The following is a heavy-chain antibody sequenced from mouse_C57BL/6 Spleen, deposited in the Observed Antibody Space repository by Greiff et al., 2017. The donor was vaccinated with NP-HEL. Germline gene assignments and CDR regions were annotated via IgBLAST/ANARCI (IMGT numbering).Heavy chain of an antibody. J-gene: IGHJ1*03. V-gene: IGHV1-82*01. CDR1: GYAFSSSW. Sequence: QVQLKQSGPELVKPGASVKISCKASGYAFSSSWMNWVKQRPGKGLEWIGRIYPGDGDTNYNGKFKGKATLTADKSSSTAYMQLSSLTSEDSAVYFCARLGALQNFDVWGTGTTVTVSS. CDR3: ARLGALQNFDV. CDR2: IYPGDGDT. D-gene: IGHD2-10*01.